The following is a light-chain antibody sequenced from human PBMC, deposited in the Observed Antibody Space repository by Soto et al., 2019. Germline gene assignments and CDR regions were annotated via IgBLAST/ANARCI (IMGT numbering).Light chain of an antibody. J-gene: IGKJ2*01. Sequence: EIVMTQSPATLSVSPGERATLSCRASQSVSSNLAWYQQKPGQAPRLLIYGASTRATGIPARICGSGSGTEFTLTISSLQSEDFAVYYCQQYDDWPPPYTFGQGTKLEI. CDR1: QSVSSN. V-gene: IGKV3-15*01. CDR2: GAS. CDR3: QQYDDWPPPYT.